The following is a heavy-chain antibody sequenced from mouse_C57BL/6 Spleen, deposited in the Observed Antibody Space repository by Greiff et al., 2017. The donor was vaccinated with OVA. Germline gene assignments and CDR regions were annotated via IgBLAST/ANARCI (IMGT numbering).Heavy chain of an antibody. CDR3: ARAYYGSSYCWFAY. CDR1: GFTFSSYA. CDR2: ISDGGSYT. V-gene: IGHV5-4*03. J-gene: IGHJ3*01. D-gene: IGHD1-1*01. Sequence: EVMLVESGGGLVKPGGSLKLSCAASGFTFSSYAMSWVRQTPEKRLEWVATISDGGSYTYYPDNVKGRFTISRDNAKNNLYLQMSHLKSEDTAMYYFARAYYGSSYCWFAYWGQGTLVTVSA.